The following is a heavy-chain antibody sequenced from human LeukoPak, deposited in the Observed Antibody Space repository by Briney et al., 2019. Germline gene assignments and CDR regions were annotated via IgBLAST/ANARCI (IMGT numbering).Heavy chain of an antibody. CDR3: ARDTSHYDFWSGYQPRYYFDY. J-gene: IGHJ4*02. CDR2: ISSNGGST. Sequence: GGSLRLSCAASGFTFSSYAMHWVRQAPGKGLEYVSAISSNGGSTYYANSVKGRFTISRDNSKNTLYLQMGSLRAEDMAVYYCARDTSHYDFWSGYQPRYYFDYWGQGTLVTVSS. CDR1: GFTFSSYA. D-gene: IGHD3-3*01. V-gene: IGHV3-64*01.